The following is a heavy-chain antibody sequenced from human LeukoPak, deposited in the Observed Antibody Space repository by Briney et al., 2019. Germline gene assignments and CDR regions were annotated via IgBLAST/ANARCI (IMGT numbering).Heavy chain of an antibody. CDR3: ARVVCGSTSCYSDYYYYMDV. D-gene: IGHD2-2*01. J-gene: IGHJ6*03. V-gene: IGHV3-21*01. Sequence: GGSLRLSCAASGFTFSSSTMNWVRQAPGKGLEWVSSIRSSSSYIYYADSVKGRFTISRDNAKNSLYLQMNSLRAEDTAVYYCARVVCGSTSCYSDYYYYMDVWGKGTTVTVSS. CDR2: IRSSSSYI. CDR1: GFTFSSST.